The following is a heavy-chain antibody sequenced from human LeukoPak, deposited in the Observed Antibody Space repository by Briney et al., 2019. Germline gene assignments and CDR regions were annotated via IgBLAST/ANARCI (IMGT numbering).Heavy chain of an antibody. CDR2: IYHSGST. V-gene: IGHV4-38-2*01. J-gene: IGHJ4*02. CDR1: GYSISSGYY. D-gene: IGHD5-12*01. Sequence: PSETLSLTCAVSGYSISSGYYWGWIRQPLGKGLEWIGSIYHSGSTYYNPSLKSRVTISVDTSKNQFSLKLSSVTAADTAVYYCARGGDIVASPEYWGQGTLVTVSS. CDR3: ARGGDIVASPEY.